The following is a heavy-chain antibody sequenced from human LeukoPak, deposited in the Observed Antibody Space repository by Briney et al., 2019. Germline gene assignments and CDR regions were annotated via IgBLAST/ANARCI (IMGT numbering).Heavy chain of an antibody. Sequence: PGGSLRLSCAASGFTFSRYWMHWVRQAPGKGLVWVSHINSDGSSTSYADSVKGRFTISRDNAKNTLYPQMSGLRAEDTAVYYCARPHSSGWWYFDYWGQGTLVTVSS. CDR3: ARPHSSGWWYFDY. CDR1: GFTFSRYW. V-gene: IGHV3-74*01. D-gene: IGHD6-19*01. CDR2: INSDGSST. J-gene: IGHJ4*02.